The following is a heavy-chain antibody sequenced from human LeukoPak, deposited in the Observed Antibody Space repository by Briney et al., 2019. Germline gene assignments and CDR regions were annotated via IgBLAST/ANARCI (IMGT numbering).Heavy chain of an antibody. J-gene: IGHJ4*02. CDR2: NSGGST. CDR3: ARRDSSSWYGVFDY. Sequence: PGGSLRLSCAASGFTFSSYAMSWVRQAPGKGLEWVSANSGGSTYYADSVKGRFTISRDNAKNSLYLQMNSLRAEDTAVYYCARRDSSSWYGVFDYWGQGTLVTVSS. V-gene: IGHV3-23*01. CDR1: GFTFSSYA. D-gene: IGHD6-13*01.